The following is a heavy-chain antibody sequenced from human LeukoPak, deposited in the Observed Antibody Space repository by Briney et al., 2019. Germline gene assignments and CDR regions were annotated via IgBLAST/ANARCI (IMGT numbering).Heavy chain of an antibody. V-gene: IGHV5-51*01. CDR1: GYSFTTYW. CDR3: ARLDSSGYYYYGMDV. CDR2: IYPGDSDT. D-gene: IGHD3-22*01. J-gene: IGHJ6*02. Sequence: GESLNVSCKGSGYSFTTYWIGWVRQMPGKGLEWMGIIYPGDSDTRYSPSFQGQVTISADKSISTAYLQWSSLKASDTAMYYCARLDSSGYYYYGMDVWGQGTTVTVSS.